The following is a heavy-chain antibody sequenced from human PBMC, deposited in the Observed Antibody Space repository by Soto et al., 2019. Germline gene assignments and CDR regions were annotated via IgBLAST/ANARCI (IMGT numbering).Heavy chain of an antibody. D-gene: IGHD3-22*01. J-gene: IGHJ4*02. Sequence: SETLSLTCAVSGGSISSLYWWSWVRQPPGKGLEWIGEVHHSGSTNYNPSLKSRVTISVDKSKNQFSLKLNSVTAADTAMYYCARRDYYDSTGYYTYWGQGAMVTVSS. CDR1: GGSISSLYW. CDR2: VHHSGST. CDR3: ARRDYYDSTGYYTY. V-gene: IGHV4-4*02.